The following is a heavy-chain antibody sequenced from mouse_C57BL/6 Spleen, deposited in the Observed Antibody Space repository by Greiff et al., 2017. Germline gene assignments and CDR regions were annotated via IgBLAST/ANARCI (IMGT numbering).Heavy chain of an antibody. J-gene: IGHJ2*01. CDR3: TRSAYDYLDH. CDR2: IDPETGGT. CDR1: GYTFTDYE. V-gene: IGHV1-15*01. D-gene: IGHD1-1*01. Sequence: QVQLQQSGAELVRPGASVTLSCKASGYTFTDYEMHWVKQTPVHGLEWIGAIDPETGGTAYNQKFKGKAILTADKSSSTAYMGLRSLTSEDSAVYYCTRSAYDYLDHWGQGTTLTVSS.